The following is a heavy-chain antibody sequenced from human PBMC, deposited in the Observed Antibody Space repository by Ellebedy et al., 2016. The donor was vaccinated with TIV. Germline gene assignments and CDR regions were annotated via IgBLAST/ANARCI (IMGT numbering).Heavy chain of an antibody. D-gene: IGHD5-24*01. CDR3: ARGPETRDGYKGIDY. V-gene: IGHV3-23*01. CDR2: ISGRGGST. J-gene: IGHJ4*02. Sequence: PGGSLRLSCAASGFSFSNYAMTWVRQSPGKGLEWVSLISGRGGSTSYADSVKGRFTVSRDNSKTTLFLQMTSLRAEDTAVYYCARGPETRDGYKGIDYWGQGTQVTVSS. CDR1: GFSFSNYA.